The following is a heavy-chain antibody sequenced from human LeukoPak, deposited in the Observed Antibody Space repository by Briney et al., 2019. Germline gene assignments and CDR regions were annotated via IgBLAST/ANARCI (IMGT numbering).Heavy chain of an antibody. J-gene: IGHJ4*02. CDR2: IRYEGSNK. V-gene: IGHV3-30*02. CDR1: GFTFSSYR. D-gene: IGHD5-12*01. CDR3: ARDLSPYSGYDFVSY. Sequence: SGGSLRLSCAASGFTFSSYRVHGVRQAPGKGLEGVAVIRYEGSNKYYADSGKGRFTISRDNSTNTLYLQMKSVRAEDTAVYYCARDLSPYSGYDFVSYWGQGTLVTVSS.